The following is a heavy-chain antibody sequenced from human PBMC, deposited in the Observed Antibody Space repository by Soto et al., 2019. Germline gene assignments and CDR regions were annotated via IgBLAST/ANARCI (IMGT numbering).Heavy chain of an antibody. CDR3: TRGTSTSWFDP. CDR2: MNTRTGGT. V-gene: IGHV1-2*02. CDR1: GYTFTANY. Sequence: QVQLVQSGAEVKKPGASVKVSCRASGYTFTANYIHWVRQAPGQGLEWMGWMNTRTGGTMYGEWLQGRVTMTRDTSISTAYMELSTLRSDDTAMYYCTRGTSTSWFDPWGQGTLVTI. J-gene: IGHJ5*02. D-gene: IGHD2-2*01.